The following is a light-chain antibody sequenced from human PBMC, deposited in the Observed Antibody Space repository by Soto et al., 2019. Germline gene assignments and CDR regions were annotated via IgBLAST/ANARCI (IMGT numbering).Light chain of an antibody. CDR1: SSDVGNFNL. CDR2: EVS. J-gene: IGLJ3*02. V-gene: IGLV2-14*02. CDR3: SSYTSSSTPYWV. Sequence: QSALTQPASVSGSPGQSITISCTGTSSDVGNFNLVSWYQHHPGKAPKLMIYEVSNRPSGVSNRFSGSKSGNTASLTISGLQAEDEADYYCSSYTSSSTPYWVFGGGTKVTVL.